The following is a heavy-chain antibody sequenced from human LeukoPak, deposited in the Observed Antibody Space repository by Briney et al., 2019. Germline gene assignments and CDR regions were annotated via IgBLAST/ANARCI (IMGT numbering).Heavy chain of an antibody. Sequence: PSETLSLTCTVSGGSISSYYWSWIRQPPGKGLEWIGYIYYSGSTYYNPSLKSRVTISVDTSKNQFSLKLSSVTAADTAVYYCARVDYGDYRFDYWGQGTLVTVSS. CDR1: GGSISSYY. CDR3: ARVDYGDYRFDY. CDR2: IYYSGST. D-gene: IGHD4-17*01. J-gene: IGHJ4*02. V-gene: IGHV4-59*06.